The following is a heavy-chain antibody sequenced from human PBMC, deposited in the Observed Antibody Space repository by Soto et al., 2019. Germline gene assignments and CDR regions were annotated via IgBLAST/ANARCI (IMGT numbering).Heavy chain of an antibody. CDR2: SSSSGTFT. CDR3: ARSGDNYNVLDY. Sequence: GGSLRLSCAASGFSISDHYMSWIRQAPGKGLEWVSYSSSSGTFTKYADSVKGRFSISRDNAKNSLYLEINSLRGEDTAIYYCARSGDNYNVLDYWGQGTPVTVSS. J-gene: IGHJ4*02. D-gene: IGHD3-10*02. V-gene: IGHV3-11*03. CDR1: GFSISDHY.